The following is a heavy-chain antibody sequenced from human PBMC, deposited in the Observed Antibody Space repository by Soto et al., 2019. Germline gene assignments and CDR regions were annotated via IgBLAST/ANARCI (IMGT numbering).Heavy chain of an antibody. Sequence: SETLSLTCTVSGGSISSSSYYWGWIRQPPGKGLEWIGSIYYSGSTYYNPSLKSRVTISVDTSKNQFSLKLSSVTVADTAVYYCARRNGDYGGNYYYGMDVWGQGTTVTVSS. J-gene: IGHJ6*02. CDR1: GGSISSSSYY. D-gene: IGHD4-17*01. CDR3: ARRNGDYGGNYYYGMDV. CDR2: IYYSGST. V-gene: IGHV4-39*01.